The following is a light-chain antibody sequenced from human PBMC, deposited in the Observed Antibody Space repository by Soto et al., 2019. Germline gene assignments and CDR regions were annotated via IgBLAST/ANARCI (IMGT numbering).Light chain of an antibody. CDR3: QQYNNWPRT. CDR1: QIVSSTY. J-gene: IGKJ1*01. CDR2: GAS. Sequence: EIVLTQSPDTLSLYPVSRTTLSCRASQIVSSTYLAWYQQKPGQAPRLLLYGASTRATGIPVRFSGSGFGTEFTLTISSLQSEDFAVYYCQQYNNWPRTFGQGTKVDIK. V-gene: IGKV3-15*01.